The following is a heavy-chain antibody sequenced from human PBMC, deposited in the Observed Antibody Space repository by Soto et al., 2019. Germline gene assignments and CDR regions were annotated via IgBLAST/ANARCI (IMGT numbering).Heavy chain of an antibody. CDR3: ARDLYDILTGYVYNWFDP. J-gene: IGHJ5*02. V-gene: IGHV1-18*01. Sequence: ASVKVSCKASGYTFTNYGSSWVRQATGQGLEWMGWISAYNGNTKYAQKLQGRVTMTTDTSTSTAYMELRSLRSDDTAVYYCARDLYDILTGYVYNWFDPWGQGTLVTVSS. CDR2: ISAYNGNT. CDR1: GYTFTNYG. D-gene: IGHD3-9*01.